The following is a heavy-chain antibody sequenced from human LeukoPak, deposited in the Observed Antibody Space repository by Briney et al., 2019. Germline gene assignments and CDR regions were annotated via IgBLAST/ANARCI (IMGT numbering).Heavy chain of an antibody. V-gene: IGHV1-46*01. CDR1: GYTFTGYY. D-gene: IGHD6-6*01. CDR2: VDPSGGST. CDR3: ARDTGYSSSSDY. J-gene: IGHJ4*02. Sequence: ASVKVSCKASGYTFTGYYMHWVRQAPGHGLEWMGIVDPSGGSTSYAQKFQGRVTMTRDKSTSTVYMEVGSLRSEDTAVYYCARDTGYSSSSDYWGQGTLVTVSS.